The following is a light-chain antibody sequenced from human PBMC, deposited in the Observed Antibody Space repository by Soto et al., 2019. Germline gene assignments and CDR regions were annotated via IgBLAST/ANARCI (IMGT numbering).Light chain of an antibody. Sequence: QSVLTQPRSVSGSPGQSVTISCTGTSSDVGGYNFASWYQQYPGKAPKLIIYDVTKGPSGVPDRFSGSKSGNTASLTISGLQTDDEADYYCAARDDRLNALVFGGGTKLTVL. V-gene: IGLV2-11*01. CDR1: SSDVGGYNF. CDR3: AARDDRLNALV. J-gene: IGLJ2*01. CDR2: DVT.